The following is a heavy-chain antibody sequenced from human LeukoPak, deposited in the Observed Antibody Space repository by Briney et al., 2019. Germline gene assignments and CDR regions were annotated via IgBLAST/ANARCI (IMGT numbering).Heavy chain of an antibody. Sequence: SETLSLTCAVYGGSFSGYYWSWIRQPAGKGLEWIGRIYTSGSTNYNPSLKSRVTMSVDTSKNQISLKLSSVTAADTAVYYCARDGPYYDILTGYYGGYYYYYMDVWGKGTTVTISS. J-gene: IGHJ6*03. CDR2: IYTSGST. D-gene: IGHD3-9*01. CDR3: ARDGPYYDILTGYYGGYYYYYMDV. V-gene: IGHV4-4*07. CDR1: GGSFSGYY.